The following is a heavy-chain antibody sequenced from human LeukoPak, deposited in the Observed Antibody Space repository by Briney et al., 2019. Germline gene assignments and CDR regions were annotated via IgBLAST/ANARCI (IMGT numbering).Heavy chain of an antibody. CDR2: INHSGST. J-gene: IGHJ6*02. CDR3: ARERSNYYGSGSYYRGWYYYYGMDV. V-gene: IGHV4-34*01. Sequence: SETLSLTCAVYGGSFSGYYWSWIRQPPGKGLEWIGEINHSGSTNYNPSLKSRVTISVDTSKNQFSLKLSSVTAADTAVYYCARERSNYYGSGSYYRGWYYYYGMDVWGQGATVTVSS. CDR1: GGSFSGYY. D-gene: IGHD3-10*01.